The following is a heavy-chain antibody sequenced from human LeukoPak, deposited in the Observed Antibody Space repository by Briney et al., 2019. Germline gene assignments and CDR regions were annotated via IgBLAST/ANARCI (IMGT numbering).Heavy chain of an antibody. CDR3: AREHDPQQAGFDL. CDR2: IYYSGST. V-gene: IGHV4-39*07. CDR1: GGSISSSSYY. Sequence: SETLSLTCTVSGGSISSSSYYWGWIRQPPGKGLEWIGSIYYSGSTYYNPSLKSRVTISVDTSKNQFSLKLSSVTAADTAVYYCAREHDPQQAGFDLWGRGTLVTVSS. J-gene: IGHJ2*01.